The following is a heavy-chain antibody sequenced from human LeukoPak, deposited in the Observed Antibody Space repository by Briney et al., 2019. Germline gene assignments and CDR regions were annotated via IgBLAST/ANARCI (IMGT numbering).Heavy chain of an antibody. D-gene: IGHD2-15*01. V-gene: IGHV4-59*12. J-gene: IGHJ4*02. Sequence: SETLSLTCTVSGGSISSYYWSWIRQPPGKGLEWIGYIYYSGSTNYNPSLKSRVTMSVDTSKNQFSLKLSSVTAADTAVYYCARERKQRDIAVVVAARYYFDYWGQGTLVTVSS. CDR2: IYYSGST. CDR3: ARERKQRDIAVVVAARYYFDY. CDR1: GGSISSYY.